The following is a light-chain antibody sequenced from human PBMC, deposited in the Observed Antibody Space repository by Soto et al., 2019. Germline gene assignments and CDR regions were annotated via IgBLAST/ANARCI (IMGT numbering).Light chain of an antibody. J-gene: IGKJ2*01. V-gene: IGKV3-15*01. Sequence: EVVMTQSPATLSVSPGERATLSCRASQRVSSNLAWYQQKPGQAPRLLIYGASTRATGLPARFSGSGSGTKFTLTISSLQSEDFAVYYCQQYNNWPYTFGQGTKVDIK. CDR2: GAS. CDR3: QQYNNWPYT. CDR1: QRVSSN.